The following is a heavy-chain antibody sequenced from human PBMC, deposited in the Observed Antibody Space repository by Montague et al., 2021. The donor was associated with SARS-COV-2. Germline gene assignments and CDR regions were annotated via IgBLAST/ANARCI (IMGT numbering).Heavy chain of an antibody. CDR3: ARSHYDILTGYYTVFDY. J-gene: IGHJ4*02. V-gene: IGHV2-70*01. CDR1: GFSLSTSGMC. CDR2: IDWDDDE. D-gene: IGHD3-9*01. Sequence: PALVKPRQTLTLTCTFSGFSLSTSGMCVSWIRQPPGKALEWLALIDWDDDEYYSTSLKTRLTISKDTSKNQVVLTMTNMDPVDTATYYCARSHYDILTGYYTVFDYWGQGTLVTVSS.